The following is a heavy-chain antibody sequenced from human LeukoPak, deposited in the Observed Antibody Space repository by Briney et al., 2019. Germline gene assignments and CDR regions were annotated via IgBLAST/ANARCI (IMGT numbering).Heavy chain of an antibody. Sequence: PGGSLRLSCAASGFTFSSYAMSWVRQAPGKGLEWVSAISGSGGSTYYADSVKGRFTISRDNSKNTLYLQMNSLRAEDTAVYYCANGDFTMTVVVIPDAFDIWGQGTMVTVSS. J-gene: IGHJ3*02. V-gene: IGHV3-23*01. CDR3: ANGDFTMTVVVIPDAFDI. CDR1: GFTFSSYA. CDR2: ISGSGGST. D-gene: IGHD3-22*01.